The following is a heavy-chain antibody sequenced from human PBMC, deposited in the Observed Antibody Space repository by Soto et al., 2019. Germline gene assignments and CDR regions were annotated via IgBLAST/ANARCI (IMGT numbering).Heavy chain of an antibody. Sequence: QLQLQESGSGLVKPSQTLSLTCAVSGGSISSGGYSWSWIRQPPGKGLEWIGYIYHSGSTYYNPSLKGRVPISVERAKNQSSLKLSAVAVADTAGYYCAAGGGLPRYYWGQGTLVTVSS. J-gene: IGHJ4*02. V-gene: IGHV4-30-2*01. CDR1: GGSISSGGYS. CDR2: IYHSGST. D-gene: IGHD5-12*01. CDR3: AAGGGLPRYY.